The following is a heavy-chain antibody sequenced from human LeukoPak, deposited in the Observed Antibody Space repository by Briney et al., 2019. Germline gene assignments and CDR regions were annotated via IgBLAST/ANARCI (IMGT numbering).Heavy chain of an antibody. D-gene: IGHD3-3*01. Sequence: SETLSLTCTVSGGSISSSSYYWGWIRQPPGKGLEWIGSIYYSGSTNYNPSLKGRVTISVDTSKNQFSLKLSSVTAADTAVYYCARHTSRFLDEYYFDYWGQGTLVTVSS. V-gene: IGHV4-39*01. CDR2: IYYSGST. J-gene: IGHJ4*02. CDR3: ARHTSRFLDEYYFDY. CDR1: GGSISSSSYY.